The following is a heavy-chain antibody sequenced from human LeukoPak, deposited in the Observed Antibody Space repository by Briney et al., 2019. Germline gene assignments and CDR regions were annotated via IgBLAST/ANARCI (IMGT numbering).Heavy chain of an antibody. CDR3: ARGRGARRSKPYYYYMDV. CDR1: GPSFSSYY. D-gene: IGHD6-6*01. Sequence: AETLSLTCAVYGPSFSSYYWSWIRQPPGKGREWIEEMNHSGSTIYDPSLKSRVTISVDTSKNQFSMKLSSVTAADTAVYYCARGRGARRSKPYYYYMDVWGKGTTVTVSS. CDR2: MNHSGST. V-gene: IGHV4-34*01. J-gene: IGHJ6*03.